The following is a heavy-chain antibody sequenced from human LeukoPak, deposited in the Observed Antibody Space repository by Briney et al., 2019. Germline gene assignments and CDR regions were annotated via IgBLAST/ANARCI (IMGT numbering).Heavy chain of an antibody. CDR3: AAGSGSSPFDY. CDR2: ISSSSSYI. Sequence: PGGSLRLSCVASGFTFNTYNMNWVRQAPGKGLEWVSSISSSSSYIYYADSVKGRFTISRDNAKNSLYLQMNSLRAEDTAVYYCAAGSGSSPFDYWGQGTLVTVSS. D-gene: IGHD1-26*01. CDR1: GFTFNTYN. J-gene: IGHJ4*02. V-gene: IGHV3-21*01.